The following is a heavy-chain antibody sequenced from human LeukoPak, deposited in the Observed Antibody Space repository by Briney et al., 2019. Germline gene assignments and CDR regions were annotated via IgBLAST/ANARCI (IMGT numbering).Heavy chain of an antibody. D-gene: IGHD4-17*01. CDR1: GFTGSNNY. J-gene: IGHJ5*02. CDR2: IHSSGGT. Sequence: GGSLRLSCAASGFTGSNNYMSWVRQAPGKGLEWVSAIHSSGGTYYADSVMGRFTISRDTSKNTLYLQINSLRVEDTAVYYCIVFGDSNHWGQGTLVTVSS. V-gene: IGHV3-53*01. CDR3: IVFGDSNH.